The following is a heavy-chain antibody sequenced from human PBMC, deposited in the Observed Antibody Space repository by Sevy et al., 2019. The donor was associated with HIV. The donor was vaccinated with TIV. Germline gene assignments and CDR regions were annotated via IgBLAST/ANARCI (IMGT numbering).Heavy chain of an antibody. Sequence: GGSLRLSCAASGFTFSGSAMHWVRQASGKGLEWVGRIRSKANSYATAYAASVKGRFTISRDDSKNTAYLQMNSLKTEDTAVYYCTRRSNYYDSSGYLTYYFDYWGQGTLVTVSS. V-gene: IGHV3-73*01. D-gene: IGHD3-22*01. CDR2: IRSKANSYAT. J-gene: IGHJ4*02. CDR3: TRRSNYYDSSGYLTYYFDY. CDR1: GFTFSGSA.